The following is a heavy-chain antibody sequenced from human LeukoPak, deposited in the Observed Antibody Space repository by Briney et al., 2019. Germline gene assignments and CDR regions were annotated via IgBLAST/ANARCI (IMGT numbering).Heavy chain of an antibody. J-gene: IGHJ4*02. CDR3: AKAAFSVGATANFDY. CDR1: GFTFSSYA. D-gene: IGHD1-26*01. CDR2: ISGGGGST. Sequence: GGSLRLSCAASGFTFSSYAMGSARQPPGKGLEWVSAISGGGGSTYCADSVKGRFTISRDNSKNTMYLQMNSLRAEDTAVYSGAKAAFSVGATANFDYWGQGTLVTVSS. V-gene: IGHV3-23*01.